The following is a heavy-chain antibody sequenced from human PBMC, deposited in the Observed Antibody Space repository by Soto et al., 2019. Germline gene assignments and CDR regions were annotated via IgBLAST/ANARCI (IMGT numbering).Heavy chain of an antibody. CDR1: GFTVSSNY. Sequence: GGSLRLSCAASGFTVSSNYMSWVRQAPGKGLEWVSVIYSGGSTYYADSVKGRFTISRDNSKNTLYLQMNSLRAEDTAVYYCARPLLEWFKDDAFDIWGQGTMVTVSS. CDR2: IYSGGST. J-gene: IGHJ3*02. CDR3: ARPLLEWFKDDAFDI. D-gene: IGHD3-3*01. V-gene: IGHV3-53*01.